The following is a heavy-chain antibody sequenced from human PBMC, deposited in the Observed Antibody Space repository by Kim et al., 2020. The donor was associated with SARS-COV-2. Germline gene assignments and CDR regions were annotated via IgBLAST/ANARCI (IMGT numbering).Heavy chain of an antibody. CDR3: AKEGVRGTYYYYYMDV. CDR2: ISWNSGII. J-gene: IGHJ6*03. Sequence: GGSLRLSCAASGFTFDDYAMHWVRQAPGKGLEWVSGISWNSGIIGYADSVKGRFTISRDNAKNSLYLQMNSLRAEDTALYYCAKEGVRGTYYYYYMDVWGKGTTVTVSS. CDR1: GFTFDDYA. D-gene: IGHD3-10*01. V-gene: IGHV3-9*01.